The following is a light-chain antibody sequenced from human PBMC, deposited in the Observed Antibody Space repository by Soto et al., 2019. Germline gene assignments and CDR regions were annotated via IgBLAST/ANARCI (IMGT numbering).Light chain of an antibody. CDR2: DVG. V-gene: IGLV2-14*03. Sequence: QSVLTQPGSVSGSPGQSSTISCTGTSSDVGGYDYVSWYQHYPGKAPKLMIYDVGNRPSGVSNRFSGSKSGNTASLTISGLQAEDEADYYCSSYSSSNTQVFGTGTKVTVL. CDR3: SSYSSSNTQV. J-gene: IGLJ1*01. CDR1: SSDVGGYDY.